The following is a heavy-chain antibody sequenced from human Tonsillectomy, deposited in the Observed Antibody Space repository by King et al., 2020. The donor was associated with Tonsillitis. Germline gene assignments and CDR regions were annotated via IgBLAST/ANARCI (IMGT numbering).Heavy chain of an antibody. Sequence: QLQESGPGLVKPSETLSLTCTVSGGSISSYYWSWIRQPPGKGLEWIGYIYYSGSTNYNPSLKSRVTITVDTYKNQFSLKLSSVTAADTAVYYCVASSWDYYYYGMYVWGQGTTVTVSS. J-gene: IGHJ6*02. CDR2: IYYSGST. V-gene: IGHV4-59*01. D-gene: IGHD6-13*01. CDR3: VASSWDYYYYGMYV. CDR1: GGSISSYY.